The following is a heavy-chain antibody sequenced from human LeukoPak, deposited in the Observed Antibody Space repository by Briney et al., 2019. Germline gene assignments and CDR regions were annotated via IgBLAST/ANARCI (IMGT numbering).Heavy chain of an antibody. D-gene: IGHD2-8*01. J-gene: IGHJ4*02. CDR2: ITGSGAST. V-gene: IGHV3-23*01. CDR1: GFTFSSYA. CDR3: AKPTEPQANAYFDQ. Sequence: GGSLRLSCAASGFTFSSYAMSWVRQAPGKGLEWVSAITGSGASTYYADSVKGRFTVSRDNSKNTLYLQVNSLRAEDTAVYYCAKPTEPQANAYFDQWGQGTLVTVSS.